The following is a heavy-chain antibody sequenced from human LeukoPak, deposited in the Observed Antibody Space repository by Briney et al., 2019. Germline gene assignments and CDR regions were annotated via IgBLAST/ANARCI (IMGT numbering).Heavy chain of an antibody. CDR1: GGSFSGYY. CDR2: INHSGST. D-gene: IGHD3-3*01. Sequence: SETLSLTCAVYGGSFSGYYWSWIRQPPGKGLEWIGEINHSGSTNYNPSLKSRVTISVDTSKNQFSLKLSSVTAADTAVYYCARNAIRITIFGVVMKPNNWFDPWGQGTLVTVFS. J-gene: IGHJ5*02. CDR3: ARNAIRITIFGVVMKPNNWFDP. V-gene: IGHV4-34*01.